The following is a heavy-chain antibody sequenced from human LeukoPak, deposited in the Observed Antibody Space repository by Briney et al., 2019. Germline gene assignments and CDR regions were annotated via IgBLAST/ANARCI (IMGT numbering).Heavy chain of an antibody. Sequence: GGSLRLSCAASGFTFSSYAMSWVLQAPGKGLEWVSAISGSGGSTYYADSVKGRFTISRDNSKNTLYLQMNSLRAEDTAVYYCAKSRFMITFGGVDYWGQGTLVTVSS. J-gene: IGHJ4*02. D-gene: IGHD3-16*01. V-gene: IGHV3-23*01. CDR3: AKSRFMITFGGVDY. CDR2: ISGSGGST. CDR1: GFTFSSYA.